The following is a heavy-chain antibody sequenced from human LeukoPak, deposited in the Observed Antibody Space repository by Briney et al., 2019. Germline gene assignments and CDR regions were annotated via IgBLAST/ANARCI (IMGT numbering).Heavy chain of an antibody. CDR3: ASGEYYYDSSGYYLDY. V-gene: IGHV4-30-4*01. Sequence: PSETLSLTCTVSGGSISSGDYYWSWIRQPPGKGLEWIGYIYYSGNTYYNPSLKSRVTISVDTSKSQFSLKLSSVTAADTAVYYCASGEYYYDSSGYYLDYWGQGTLVTVSS. J-gene: IGHJ4*02. D-gene: IGHD3-22*01. CDR1: GGSISSGDYY. CDR2: IYYSGNT.